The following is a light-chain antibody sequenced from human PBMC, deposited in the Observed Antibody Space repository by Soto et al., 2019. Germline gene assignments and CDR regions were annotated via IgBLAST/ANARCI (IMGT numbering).Light chain of an antibody. CDR1: SSDVGGYNY. CDR2: EVS. J-gene: IGLJ1*01. Sequence: QSVLTQPPSASGSPGQSVTISCTGTSSDVGGYNYVSWYQQHPGKAPKLMIYEVSKRPSGVPDRFSGSKSGNTASLTVSGLQAEDEADYYCSSYARSNNFPYVFGTGTKVPVL. V-gene: IGLV2-8*01. CDR3: SSYARSNNFPYV.